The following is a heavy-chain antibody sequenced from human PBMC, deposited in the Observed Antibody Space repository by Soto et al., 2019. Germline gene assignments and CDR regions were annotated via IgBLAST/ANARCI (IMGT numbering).Heavy chain of an antibody. D-gene: IGHD1-7*01. Sequence: QVQLVQSGAEVKKPGASVKVSCKASGYSFTDYGFTWVRQAPGQGLEWMGWVNTYKGNTNYAQKFQGRVTMTTDTSTSTAYMELRGLRYDDTALYYCARERGNYLYFGYWGQGTLVTVSS. CDR1: GYSFTDYG. CDR3: ARERGNYLYFGY. CDR2: VNTYKGNT. V-gene: IGHV1-18*01. J-gene: IGHJ4*02.